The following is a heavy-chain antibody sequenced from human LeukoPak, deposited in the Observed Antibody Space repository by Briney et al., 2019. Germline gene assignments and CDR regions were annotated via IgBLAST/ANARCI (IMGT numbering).Heavy chain of an antibody. J-gene: IGHJ6*02. CDR2: ISWNSGSI. Sequence: GRSLRLSCAASGFTFDDYAMHWVRQAPGKGLEWVSGISWNSGSIGYADSVKGRFTISRDNAKNSLYLQMNSLRAEDTALYYCAKDIKLYYDILTGYRTTYYYYGMDVWGQGTTVTVSS. V-gene: IGHV3-9*01. CDR3: AKDIKLYYDILTGYRTTYYYYGMDV. CDR1: GFTFDDYA. D-gene: IGHD3-9*01.